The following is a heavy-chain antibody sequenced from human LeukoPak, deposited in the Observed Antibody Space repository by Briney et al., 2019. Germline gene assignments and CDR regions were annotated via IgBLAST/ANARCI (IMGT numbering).Heavy chain of an antibody. D-gene: IGHD3-22*01. V-gene: IGHV3-66*01. CDR3: ARDISSGYYDAFDI. CDR1: GFTVSSNY. Sequence: GGSLRLSCAASGFTVSSNYMSWVSQAPGKGLEWVSIIYSGGSTYYADSVKGRFTISRDNSKNTLYLQMNSLRAEDTAVYYCARDISSGYYDAFDIWGQGTMVTVSS. CDR2: IYSGGST. J-gene: IGHJ3*02.